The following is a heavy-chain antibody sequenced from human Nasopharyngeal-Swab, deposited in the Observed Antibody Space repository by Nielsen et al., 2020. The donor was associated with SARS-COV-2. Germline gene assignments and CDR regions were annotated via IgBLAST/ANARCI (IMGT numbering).Heavy chain of an antibody. V-gene: IGHV3-21*01. Sequence: LKISCAASGFTFSSYSMNWVRQAPGKGLEWVSSISSSSSYIYYADSVKGRFTISRDNAKNSLYLQMNSLRVEDTAVYYCARDDGQWLNPVYYFDYWGQGTLVTVSS. CDR2: ISSSSSYI. CDR1: GFTFSSYS. D-gene: IGHD6-19*01. CDR3: ARDDGQWLNPVYYFDY. J-gene: IGHJ4*02.